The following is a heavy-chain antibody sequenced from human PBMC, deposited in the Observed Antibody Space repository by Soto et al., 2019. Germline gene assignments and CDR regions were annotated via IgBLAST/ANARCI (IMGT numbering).Heavy chain of an antibody. D-gene: IGHD3-10*01. CDR1: GYTFTGYY. Sequence: GASVKVSCKASGYTFTGYYMHWVRQAPGQGLEWMGWINPNSGGTNYAQKFQGWVTMTRDTSISTAYMELSRLRSDDTAVYYCARDLTMVRGVPNYGMDVWGQGTTVTVSS. J-gene: IGHJ6*02. CDR2: INPNSGGT. V-gene: IGHV1-2*04. CDR3: ARDLTMVRGVPNYGMDV.